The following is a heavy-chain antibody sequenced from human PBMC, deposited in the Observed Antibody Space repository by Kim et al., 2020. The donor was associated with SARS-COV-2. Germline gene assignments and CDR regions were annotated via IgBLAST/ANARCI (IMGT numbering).Heavy chain of an antibody. CDR3: GRDLGGEYAL. CDR2: RIT. J-gene: IGHJ4*02. V-gene: IGHV3-74*01. Sequence: RITNDADAVKGRSTIARDNARNTLYLQLNILRAEDTAVYYCGRDLGGEYALWGQGTLVTVSS. D-gene: IGHD3-10*01.